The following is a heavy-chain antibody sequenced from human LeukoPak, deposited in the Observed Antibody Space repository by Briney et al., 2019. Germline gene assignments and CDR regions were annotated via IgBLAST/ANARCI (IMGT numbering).Heavy chain of an antibody. CDR1: GGTFSSYT. CDR3: ARAPSDSYDSSGYGWFDP. D-gene: IGHD3-22*01. V-gene: IGHV1-69*02. Sequence: ASVKVSCKASGGTFSSYTISWVRQAPGQGLEWMGRIIPILGIANYAQKFQGRVTITADKSTSTAYMELSSLRSEDTAVYYCARAPSDSYDSSGYGWFDPWGQGTLATVSS. J-gene: IGHJ5*02. CDR2: IIPILGIA.